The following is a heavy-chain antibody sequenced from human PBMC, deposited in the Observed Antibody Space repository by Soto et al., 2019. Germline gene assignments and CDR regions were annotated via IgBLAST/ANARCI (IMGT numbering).Heavy chain of an antibody. J-gene: IGHJ4*02. V-gene: IGHV3-23*01. CDR2: ISGSGTST. Sequence: EVQLLESGGGLVQPGGSLRLSCAASGFTFSSYAMSWVRQAPGKGLKWIASISGSGTSTYYADSVKGRFTISRDNSKNTMYLQMNSLRAEDTARYCCAKGNTPDYGDYVDYWGQGTLVTVSS. CDR3: AKGNTPDYGDYVDY. D-gene: IGHD4-17*01. CDR1: GFTFSSYA.